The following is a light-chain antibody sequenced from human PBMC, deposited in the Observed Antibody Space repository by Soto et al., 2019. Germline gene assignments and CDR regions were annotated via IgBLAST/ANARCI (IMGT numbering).Light chain of an antibody. CDR2: GAS. CDR1: QSVSSN. J-gene: IGKJ2*01. Sequence: IVMTKSLATRCVSPGERATLSCRASQSVSSNLAWYQQKPGQAPRLLIYGASTRATGIPARFSGSGSGTEFTLTISSLQSEDFAVYYCQQYNNWPPVYAFGQGTKVDIK. V-gene: IGKV3-15*01. CDR3: QQYNNWPPVYA.